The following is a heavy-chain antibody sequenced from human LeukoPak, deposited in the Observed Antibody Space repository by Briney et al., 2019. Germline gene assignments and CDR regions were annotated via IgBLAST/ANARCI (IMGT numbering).Heavy chain of an antibody. D-gene: IGHD6-19*01. V-gene: IGHV1-69*04. Sequence: SVKVSCKASGGTFSSYAISWVRQAPGQGLEWMGRIIPILGIANYAQKFQGRVTITADKSTSTAYMELSSLRSEDTAVYYCARAGIAMASKNYYFDYWGQGTLVTVSS. CDR3: ARAGIAMASKNYYFDY. CDR1: GGTFSSYA. CDR2: IIPILGIA. J-gene: IGHJ4*02.